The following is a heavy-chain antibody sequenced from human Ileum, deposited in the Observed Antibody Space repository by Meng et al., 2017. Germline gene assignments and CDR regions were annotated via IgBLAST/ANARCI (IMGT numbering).Heavy chain of an antibody. Sequence: QVTLCRCGVGRLRPSETLSLTVAGYEGSLGGSYLSWSRQPPRKGVEWVGEIHPGGSTSYTPSLQSRVTIAVDTSKNQFSVTLSSVSAADTAVYYCATGVDWAKSGNIWGQGTLVTVSS. D-gene: IGHD3-9*01. CDR2: IHPGGST. CDR3: ATGVDWAKSGNI. J-gene: IGHJ4*02. V-gene: IGHV4-34*01. CDR1: EGSLGGSY.